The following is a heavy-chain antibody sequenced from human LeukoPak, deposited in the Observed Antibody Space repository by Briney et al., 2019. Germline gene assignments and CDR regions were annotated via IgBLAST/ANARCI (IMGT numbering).Heavy chain of an antibody. Sequence: GGSLRLSCSASGFIFSDYAMRWVRQAPGKGLEYISAISSDGDRTYFTDSVKGRFTISRDNSKNMLYLQMNSLRAEDTAVYYCARAPGSSSSWSYFDFWGQGTLVTVSS. CDR2: ISSDGDRT. J-gene: IGHJ4*02. D-gene: IGHD6-13*01. CDR1: GFIFSDYA. V-gene: IGHV3-64*04. CDR3: ARAPGSSSSWSYFDF.